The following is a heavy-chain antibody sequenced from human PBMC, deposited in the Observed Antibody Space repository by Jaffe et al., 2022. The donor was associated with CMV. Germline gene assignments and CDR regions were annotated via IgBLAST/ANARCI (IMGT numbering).Heavy chain of an antibody. CDR1: GYTFTSYA. CDR2: ISTYNGNR. V-gene: IGHV1-18*01. CDR3: ARVRPGEWELQGRGRFVDI. Sequence: QVQLVQSGAEVKKPGASVKVSCKASGYTFTSYAISWVRQAPGQGPEWMGWISTYNGNRNYAQKLQGRVTMTTDTSTSTAYMELRSLRSDDTAVYYCARVRPGEWELQGRGRFVDIWGQGTMVTVSS. D-gene: IGHD1-26*01. J-gene: IGHJ3*02.